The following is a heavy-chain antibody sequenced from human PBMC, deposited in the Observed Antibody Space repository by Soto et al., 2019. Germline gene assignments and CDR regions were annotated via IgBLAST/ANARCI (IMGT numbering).Heavy chain of an antibody. CDR3: RLRSSTAYYYGSGSSDFDY. J-gene: IGHJ4*02. CDR2: INHSGST. D-gene: IGHD3-10*01. Sequence: QVQLQQWGAGLLKPSETLSLTCAVYGGSFSGYYWSWIRQPPGKGLEWSGEINHSGSTNYNPSLKCRVTISVGTSKSRFSLKLSSVTAPDTAVYYCRLRSSTAYYYGSGSSDFDYWGQGTLVTVSS. V-gene: IGHV4-34*01. CDR1: GGSFSGYY.